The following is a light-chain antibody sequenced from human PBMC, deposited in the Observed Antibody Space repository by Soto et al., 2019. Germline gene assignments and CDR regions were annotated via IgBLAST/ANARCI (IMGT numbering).Light chain of an antibody. V-gene: IGKV3D-20*02. J-gene: IGKJ4*01. CDR2: GAS. CDR1: QSVSNNY. Sequence: EIVLTHSPGTLSLSPGERATLSCMASQSVSNNYLAWYQQKPGQAPRLLIYGASNRATGIPDRFSGSGSGTDFTLTISRLEPEDFAVYYCQQRSSWPLTFGGGTKVDI. CDR3: QQRSSWPLT.